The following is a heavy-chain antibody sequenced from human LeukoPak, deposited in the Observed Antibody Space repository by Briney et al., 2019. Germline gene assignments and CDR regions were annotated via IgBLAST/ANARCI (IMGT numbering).Heavy chain of an antibody. CDR3: ARDGSARYYYGSGSYFDY. J-gene: IGHJ4*02. CDR2: IYYSGST. V-gene: IGHV4-31*03. D-gene: IGHD3-10*01. Sequence: SETLSLTCTVSGGSISSGGYYWSWIRQHPGKGLEWIGYIYYSGSTYYNPSLKSRVTISVDTSKNQFSLKLSSVTAADTAVYYCARDGSARYYYGSGSYFDYWGQGTLVTVSS. CDR1: GGSISSGGYY.